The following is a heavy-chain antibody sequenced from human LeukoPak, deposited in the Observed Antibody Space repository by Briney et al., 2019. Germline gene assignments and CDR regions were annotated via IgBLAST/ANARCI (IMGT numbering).Heavy chain of an antibody. D-gene: IGHD3-22*01. V-gene: IGHV1-3*01. Sequence: ASVKVSCRASGYTFTGYSIHWVRQAPGQRLEWMGWINAGTGYTKYLQRFQGRLTITRDTSASTVYMELISLRSEDTAVFYCGRSGGFYPAGYWGQGTQVTVSS. CDR1: GYTFTGYS. CDR3: GRSGGFYPAGY. CDR2: INAGTGYT. J-gene: IGHJ4*02.